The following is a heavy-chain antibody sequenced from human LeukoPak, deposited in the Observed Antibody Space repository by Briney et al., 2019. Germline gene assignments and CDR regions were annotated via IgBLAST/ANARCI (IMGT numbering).Heavy chain of an antibody. Sequence: PSETLSLTCTVSGGSISSYYWSWIRQPPGKGLEWIGYIYYSGSTNYNPSLKSRVTISVDTSKNQFSLKLSSVTAADTAVYYCARDRGYCTNGVCFDYYYYYMDVWGEGTTVTVSS. CDR1: GGSISSYY. D-gene: IGHD2-8*01. V-gene: IGHV4-59*01. CDR2: IYYSGST. CDR3: ARDRGYCTNGVCFDYYYYYMDV. J-gene: IGHJ6*03.